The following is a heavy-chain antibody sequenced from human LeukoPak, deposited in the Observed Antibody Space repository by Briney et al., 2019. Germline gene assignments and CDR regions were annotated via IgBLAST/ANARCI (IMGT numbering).Heavy chain of an antibody. V-gene: IGHV3-30*03. CDR1: GFTFSSYG. D-gene: IGHD6-13*01. CDR3: ARDLGHSSSWYLGY. CDR2: ISYDGSNK. J-gene: IGHJ4*02. Sequence: GSLRLSCAASGFTFSSYGMHWARQAPGKGLEWVAVISYDGSNKYYADSVKGRFTISRDNSKNTLYLQMNSLRAEDTAVYYCARDLGHSSSWYLGYWGQGTLVTVSS.